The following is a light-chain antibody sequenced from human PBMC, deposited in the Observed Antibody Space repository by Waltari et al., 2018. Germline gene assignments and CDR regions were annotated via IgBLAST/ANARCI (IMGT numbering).Light chain of an antibody. CDR1: QSVSIF. CDR2: DAS. V-gene: IGKV3-11*01. CDR3: QQRTNWPLT. Sequence: EIVLTQSPATLSLSPGERATLSCRPSQSVSIFLAWYQQKPGQAPRLLIYDASRRAAGIPARFSGSGSGTEFTLTISRLQPEDFAVFYCQQRTNWPLTFGGGTKLEVK. J-gene: IGKJ4*01.